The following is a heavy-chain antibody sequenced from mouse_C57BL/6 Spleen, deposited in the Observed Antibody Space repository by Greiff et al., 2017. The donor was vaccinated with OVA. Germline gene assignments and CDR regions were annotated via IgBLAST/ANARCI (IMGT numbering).Heavy chain of an antibody. CDR1: GFTFSSYG. CDR2: ISSGGSYT. CDR3: ARHEGTTDYFDY. D-gene: IGHD1-1*01. Sequence: EVNVVESGGDLVKPGGSLKLSCAASGFTFSSYGMSWVRQTPDKRLEWVATISSGGSYTYYPDSVKGRFTISRDNAKNTLYLQMSSLKSEDTAMYYCARHEGTTDYFDYWGQGTTLTVSS. J-gene: IGHJ2*01. V-gene: IGHV5-6*01.